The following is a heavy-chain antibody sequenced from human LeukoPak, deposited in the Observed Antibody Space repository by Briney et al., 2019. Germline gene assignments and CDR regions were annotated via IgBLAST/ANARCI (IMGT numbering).Heavy chain of an antibody. J-gene: IGHJ4*02. CDR3: TTVPVPTYDILTGYYIFDY. V-gene: IGHV3-15*01. Sequence: GGSLRLSCAASGFTFSNACMSWVRQAPGKGLEWVGRIKSKTDGGTTDYAAPVKGRFTISRDDSKNTLYLQMNGLKTEDTAVYYCTTVPVPTYDILTGYYIFDYWGQGTLVTVSS. D-gene: IGHD3-9*01. CDR1: GFTFSNAC. CDR2: IKSKTDGGTT.